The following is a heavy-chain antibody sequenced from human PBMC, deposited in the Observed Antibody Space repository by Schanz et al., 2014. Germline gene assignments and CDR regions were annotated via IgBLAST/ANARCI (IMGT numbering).Heavy chain of an antibody. V-gene: IGHV1-18*01. J-gene: IGHJ2*01. D-gene: IGHD3-16*01. CDR1: GYTFTDYG. CDR2: IRPDNGHT. Sequence: QVLQVQSGSELKKPGTSVKVSCKASGYTFTDYGLSWVRQAPGQGLEWLGWIRPDNGHTTYSQKVRDRVIFTTDTSANTAYMELRSLRSDDTAHYYCVRVPSRDVSFDLWGRGTLXTVSS. CDR3: VRVPSRDVSFDL.